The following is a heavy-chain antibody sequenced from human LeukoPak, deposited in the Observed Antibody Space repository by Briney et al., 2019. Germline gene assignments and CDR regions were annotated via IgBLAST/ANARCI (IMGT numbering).Heavy chain of an antibody. J-gene: IGHJ4*02. Sequence: ASVKVSCKASGFTFTSYGFSWVRQAPGQGLEWMGWISAYNGNTNYAQKLQGRVTMTTDTSTSTAYMELRSLRSDDTAVYYCATDRNTAMAAFDYWGQGTLVTVSS. D-gene: IGHD5-18*01. CDR1: GFTFTSYG. CDR2: ISAYNGNT. V-gene: IGHV1-18*04. CDR3: ATDRNTAMAAFDY.